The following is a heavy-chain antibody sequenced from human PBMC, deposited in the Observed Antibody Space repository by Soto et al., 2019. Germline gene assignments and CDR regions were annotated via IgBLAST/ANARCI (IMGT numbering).Heavy chain of an antibody. J-gene: IGHJ4*02. CDR2: ISGSGGTT. V-gene: IGHV3-23*01. CDR3: AKFFVETGSNSGWPWSFHY. CDR1: GFTFSNYA. D-gene: IGHD6-25*01. Sequence: EVQLLESGGGLVQPGRSLRLSCAASGFTFSNYAMSWVRQAPGQGLDWVSAISGSGGTTYYADSVKGRFTISRDNSKNTLFRQINSLGDEDAALYYCAKFFVETGSNSGWPWSFHYWGQGTLVTVSS.